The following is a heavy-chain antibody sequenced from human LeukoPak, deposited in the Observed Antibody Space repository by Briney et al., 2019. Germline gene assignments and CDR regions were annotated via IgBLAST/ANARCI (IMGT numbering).Heavy chain of an antibody. CDR2: TYYRSKWYN. V-gene: IGHV6-1*01. D-gene: IGHD3-10*01. Sequence: SQTLSLTCAISGDSVPSNSAAWNWIRQSPSRGLEWLGRTYYRSKWYNDYAVSVKSRITINPDTSKNQFSLQLNSVTPEDTAVYYCAREPGPYYGSGSYYSHWGQGTLVTVSS. J-gene: IGHJ4*02. CDR3: AREPGPYYGSGSYYSH. CDR1: GDSVPSNSAA.